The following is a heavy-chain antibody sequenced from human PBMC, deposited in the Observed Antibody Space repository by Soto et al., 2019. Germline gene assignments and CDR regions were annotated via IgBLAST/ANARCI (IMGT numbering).Heavy chain of an antibody. J-gene: IGHJ4*02. D-gene: IGHD4-17*01. CDR2: IWYDGSNE. CDR3: GRGVDYRDYAIDY. Sequence: QVQLVESGGGVVQPGRSLRLSCAASGFTFSNNGMHWVRQAPGKGLEWVAVIWYDGSNEYFADSVKGRCTISRDNSKNTRFLQMDSLRAEDTAVYYCGRGVDYRDYAIDYWGQGTLVTVSS. CDR1: GFTFSNNG. V-gene: IGHV3-33*01.